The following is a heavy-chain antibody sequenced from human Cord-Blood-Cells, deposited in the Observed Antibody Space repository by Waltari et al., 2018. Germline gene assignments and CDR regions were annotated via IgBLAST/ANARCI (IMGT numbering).Heavy chain of an antibody. CDR1: GFTFSSYA. CDR2: RSYDGSNK. J-gene: IGHJ3*02. V-gene: IGHV3-30*04. D-gene: IGHD1-26*01. Sequence: QVQLVESGGGVVQPGRSLRLSCAASGFTFSSYAMHWVRQGPGKGLEWVAVRSYDGSNKYYADSVKGRFTISRDNSKNTLYLQMNSLRAEDTAVYYCARALGSRDAFDIWGQGTMVTVSS. CDR3: ARALGSRDAFDI.